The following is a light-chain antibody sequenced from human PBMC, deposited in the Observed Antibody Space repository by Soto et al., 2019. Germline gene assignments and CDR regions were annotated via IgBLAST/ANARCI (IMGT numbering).Light chain of an antibody. CDR1: SSDVGKYNL. J-gene: IGLJ1*01. CDR2: DVS. CDR3: CSYAGDSYV. V-gene: IGLV2-23*02. Sequence: QSVLAQPASVSGSPGQSITISCTGTSSDVGKYNLVSWYQQHPGKAPKLMIYDVSKRPSGVSNRFSGSKSGNTASLTISRLQADDEADYYCCSYAGDSYVFGTGTKVTVL.